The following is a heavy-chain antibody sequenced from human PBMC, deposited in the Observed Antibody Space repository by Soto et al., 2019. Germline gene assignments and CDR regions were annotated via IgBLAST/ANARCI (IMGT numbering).Heavy chain of an antibody. CDR3: VRETGFTTTSDAFDI. CDR2: IGTGGDT. V-gene: IGHV3-13*01. CDR1: GFTFSGSD. Sequence: GGSLRLSCAASGFTFSGSDMDWVRHTRGKGLEWVSGIGTGGDTYYADSVRGRFTISREDAKGSLYLQMNSLRVEDTAVYYCVRETGFTTTSDAFDIWGQGTMVTVSS. D-gene: IGHD1-1*01. J-gene: IGHJ3*02.